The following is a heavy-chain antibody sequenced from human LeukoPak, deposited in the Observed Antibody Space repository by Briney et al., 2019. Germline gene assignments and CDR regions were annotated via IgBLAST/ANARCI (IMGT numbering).Heavy chain of an antibody. V-gene: IGHV3-7*01. CDR2: IKQDGSEK. D-gene: IGHD3-10*01. J-gene: IGHJ6*02. Sequence: GGSLRLSCAASGFTFSSYWMSWVRQAPGKGLEWVANIKQDGSEKYYVDSVKGRFTISRHNAKNSLYLQMNSLRAEDTAVYYCAREEELFFPYGMDVWGQGTTVTVSS. CDR1: GFTFSSYW. CDR3: AREEELFFPYGMDV.